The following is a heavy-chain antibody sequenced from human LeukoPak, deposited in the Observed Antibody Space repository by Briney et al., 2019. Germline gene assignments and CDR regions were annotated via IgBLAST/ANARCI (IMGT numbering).Heavy chain of an antibody. Sequence: SETLSLTCTVSGGSISGTTYYWAWIRQPPGRGLEWIGSIDYSGSSFYNPSLKSRLTMSVDTSKNQFSLKLTSVTAADTAVYFCARNESVVVAGRPKYNWFDPWGQGTLVTVSS. V-gene: IGHV4-39*01. CDR1: GGSISGTTYY. J-gene: IGHJ5*02. CDR3: ARNESVVVAGRPKYNWFDP. D-gene: IGHD2-15*01. CDR2: IDYSGSS.